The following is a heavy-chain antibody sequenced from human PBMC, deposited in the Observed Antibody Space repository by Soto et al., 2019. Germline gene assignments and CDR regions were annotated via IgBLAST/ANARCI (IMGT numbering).Heavy chain of an antibody. J-gene: IGHJ4*02. D-gene: IGHD5-12*01. V-gene: IGHV1-18*01. Sequence: ASVKVSCKASGYTFTSYGISWVRQAPGQGLEWMGWISAYNGNTNYAQKLQGRVTMTTDTSTSTAYMELRSLRSDDTAVYYCARGNGDGYMDDYFDYWGQGTLVTVSS. CDR3: ARGNGDGYMDDYFDY. CDR2: ISAYNGNT. CDR1: GYTFTSYG.